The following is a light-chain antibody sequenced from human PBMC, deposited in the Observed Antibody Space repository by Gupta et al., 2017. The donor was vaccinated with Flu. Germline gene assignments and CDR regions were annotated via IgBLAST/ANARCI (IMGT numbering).Light chain of an antibody. J-gene: IGLJ3*02. Sequence: SVLTQPLSAYGPPGQRVTISSSGRSSHIGSNTVTWYQELPGTAPKLLIYSNNQRPPGVPDRFSGSKCGTSASVASSGLQSEEEADYYCAAWDDIRNGRVFGGGTKRTVL. CDR3: AAWDDIRNGRV. CDR2: SNN. V-gene: IGLV1-44*01. CDR1: SSHIGSNT.